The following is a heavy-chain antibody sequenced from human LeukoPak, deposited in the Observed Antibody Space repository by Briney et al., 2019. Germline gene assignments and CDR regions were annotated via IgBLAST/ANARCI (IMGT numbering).Heavy chain of an antibody. CDR3: ARSSARGDGYKFGY. Sequence: SETLSLTCAVYGESFSGFYWSWIRQPPGKGLEWIGDINHNGSTNYYPSLKRRVTMSVDTSKNQFSLKLSSVTAADKAIYFCARSSARGDGYKFGYLGQGTLVNVS. J-gene: IGHJ4*01. CDR1: GESFSGFY. D-gene: IGHD5-24*01. V-gene: IGHV4-34*01. CDR2: INHNGST.